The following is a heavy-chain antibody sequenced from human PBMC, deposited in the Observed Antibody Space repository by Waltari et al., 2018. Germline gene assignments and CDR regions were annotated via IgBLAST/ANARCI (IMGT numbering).Heavy chain of an antibody. CDR2: MNPHRGNT. J-gene: IGHJ2*01. Sequence: QVQLVQSGAEVKKPGASVKVSCKASGYTFTSYDINWVRQATGQGLEWMGWMNPHRGNTGYAQKFQGRVTITRNTSISTAYMELSSLRSEDTAVYYCARAGIEELASYWYFDLWGRGTLVTVSS. CDR3: ARAGIEELASYWYFDL. CDR1: GYTFTSYD. D-gene: IGHD3-10*01. V-gene: IGHV1-8*03.